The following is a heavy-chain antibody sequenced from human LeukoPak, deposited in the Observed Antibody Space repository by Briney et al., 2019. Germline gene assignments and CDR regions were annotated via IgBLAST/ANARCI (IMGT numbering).Heavy chain of an antibody. CDR2: ISYYGNNK. D-gene: IGHD1-26*01. CDR1: GITFSSFA. Sequence: AGGSLRLSCAASGITFSSFAMHWVRQAPGKGLEWLAVISYYGNNKYYADSVKGRFTISRDNSKNTLYLQMNSLRAEDTAVYYCASGGAYDYWGQGTLVTVSS. J-gene: IGHJ4*02. V-gene: IGHV3-30-3*01. CDR3: ASGGAYDY.